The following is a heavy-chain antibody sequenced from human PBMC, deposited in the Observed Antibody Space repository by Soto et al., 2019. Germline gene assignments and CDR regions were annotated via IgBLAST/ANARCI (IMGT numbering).Heavy chain of an antibody. CDR2: IYSGGST. D-gene: IGHD6-19*01. V-gene: IGHV3-66*01. J-gene: IGHJ4*02. CDR3: ARDGIAVAGSPVDY. CDR1: GFTVSSNY. Sequence: PGGSLRLSCAASGFTVSSNYMSWVRQAPGKGLEWVSVIYSGGSTYYADSVKGRFTISRDNSKNTLYLQMNSLRAEDTAVYYCARDGIAVAGSPVDYWGQGTLVTVSS.